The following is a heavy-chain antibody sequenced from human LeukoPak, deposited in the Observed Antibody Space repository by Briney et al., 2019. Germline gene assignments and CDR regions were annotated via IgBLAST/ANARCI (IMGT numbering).Heavy chain of an antibody. D-gene: IGHD1-26*01. CDR3: ARVSWLAKNWFDP. CDR2: INPNSGGT. J-gene: IGHJ5*02. Sequence: GASVKVSCKASGYTFTGYYMHWVRQAPGQGLEWMGRINPNSGGTNYAQKFQGRVTMTRDTSISTAYMELSRLRSDDTAVYYCARVSWLAKNWFDPWGQGTLVTVSS. V-gene: IGHV1-2*06. CDR1: GYTFTGYY.